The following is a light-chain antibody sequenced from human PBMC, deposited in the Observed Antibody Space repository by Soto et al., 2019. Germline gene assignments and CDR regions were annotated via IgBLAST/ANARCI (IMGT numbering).Light chain of an antibody. V-gene: IGKV1-5*03. CDR2: KAS. CDR1: QTISSW. J-gene: IGKJ1*01. CDR3: QHYNSYSEA. Sequence: DIQMTQSPSTLSGSVGDRVTITCRASQTISSWLAWYQQKPGKAPKLLIYKASTLKSGVPSRFSGSGSGTEFTLTISSLQPDDFATYYCQHYNSYSEAFGQGGKA.